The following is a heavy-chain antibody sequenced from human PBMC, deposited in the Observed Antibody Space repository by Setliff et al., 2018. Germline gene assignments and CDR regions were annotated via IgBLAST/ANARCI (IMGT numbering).Heavy chain of an antibody. CDR1: GYTFTSYA. Sequence: GASVKVSCKASGYTFTSYAMNWVRQAPGQGLEWMGWISAYNGNTNYAQKFQGRVTMTTDTSTRTAYMEVTSLRSDDTAVYYCATEKFPGDWGDYWGQGTLVTVSS. D-gene: IGHD2-21*01. CDR2: ISAYNGNT. J-gene: IGHJ4*02. CDR3: ATEKFPGDWGDY. V-gene: IGHV1-18*01.